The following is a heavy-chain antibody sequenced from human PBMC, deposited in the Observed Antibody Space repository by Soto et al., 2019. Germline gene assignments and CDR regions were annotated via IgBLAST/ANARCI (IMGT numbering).Heavy chain of an antibody. CDR1: GASITSGSYY. D-gene: IGHD4-4*01. V-gene: IGHV4-31*01. Sequence: QVQLQESGPGLVKPSQTLSLTCTVSGASITSGSYYWSWIRQLPGQCLERIGYISNSGSTYYTPSLKSLVTISVDTSKIQFSLRVSSVTAADTAVYYCARAVYSNHVYWGQGALVTVSS. CDR3: ARAVYSNHVY. CDR2: ISNSGST. J-gene: IGHJ4*02.